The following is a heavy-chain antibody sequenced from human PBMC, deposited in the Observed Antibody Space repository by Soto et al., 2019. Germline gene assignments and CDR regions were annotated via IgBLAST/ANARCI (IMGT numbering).Heavy chain of an antibody. CDR2: IHPNGGGT. CDR1: GYSFTNYY. D-gene: IGHD6-13*01. CDR3: ARPTYSFSSGPY. J-gene: IGHJ4*02. Sequence: GASVKVSCKASGYSFTNYYMHWVRQAPGQGLEYMGVIHPNGGGTSYAQKFQGRVTMTSDTSTSIVYMELSSLRSEDTAVYYCARPTYSFSSGPYWGQGTLLTVSS. V-gene: IGHV1-46*01.